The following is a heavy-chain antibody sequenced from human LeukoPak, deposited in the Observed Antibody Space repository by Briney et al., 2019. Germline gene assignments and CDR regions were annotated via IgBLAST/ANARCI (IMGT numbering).Heavy chain of an antibody. D-gene: IGHD3-9*01. J-gene: IGHJ6*02. V-gene: IGHV3-48*01. Sequence: GGSLRLSCAASGFTFSTYSMNWVRQAPGKGLEWVSYISSGSRTIYYADSVKGRFTISRDNAKNSLYLQMNRLRAEDTAVYYCARSYDTQIFYYYGMDVWGQGTTVTVSS. CDR1: GFTFSTYS. CDR3: ARSYDTQIFYYYGMDV. CDR2: ISSGSRTI.